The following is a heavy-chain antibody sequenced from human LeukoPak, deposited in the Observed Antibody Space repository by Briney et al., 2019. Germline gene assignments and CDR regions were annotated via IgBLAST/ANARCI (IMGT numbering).Heavy chain of an antibody. V-gene: IGHV1-18*01. Sequence: ASVKVSFKASGYAFTSYGISWVRQAPGHRLEWMGWISAYNGNTNYAHKLQGRVTMTTDTSTSTAYMELRSLRSDDTAVYYCGRARYDSGEDYWGQGTLVTVSS. CDR2: ISAYNGNT. D-gene: IGHD3-22*01. J-gene: IGHJ4*02. CDR1: GYAFTSYG. CDR3: GRARYDSGEDY.